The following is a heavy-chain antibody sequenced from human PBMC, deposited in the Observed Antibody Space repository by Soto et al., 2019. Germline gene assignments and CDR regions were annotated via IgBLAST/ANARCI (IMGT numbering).Heavy chain of an antibody. CDR2: TNTYNGNT. CDR3: ARGLTPDYFDY. J-gene: IGHJ4*02. V-gene: IGHV1-18*01. D-gene: IGHD4-17*01. CDR1: GYTFSNYG. Sequence: QVQLVQSGAEVKKPGASVKVSCKASGYTFSNYGLSWVRQAPGQGLEWMGCTNTYNGNTNYAQRLQGRVTMTTDTSTNTAYMELRGLRSDDTAVYYCARGLTPDYFDYWGQGTLVIVSS.